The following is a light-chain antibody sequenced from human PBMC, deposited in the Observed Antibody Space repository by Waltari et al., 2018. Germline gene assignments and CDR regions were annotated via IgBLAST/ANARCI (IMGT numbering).Light chain of an antibody. CDR1: SKYLGL. J-gene: IGLJ1*01. CDR3: CSDAGGSTYV. V-gene: IGLV2-23*01. CDR2: AGS. Sequence: QSALTQPAYVSGSPGQSITIPCPGNSKYLGLVSWKQQHPGKAPKLMIYAGSKRPPRISFRYSCSKSDNTASMTISGLQAEDVAHYYCCSDAGGSTYVFGTGTKITVL.